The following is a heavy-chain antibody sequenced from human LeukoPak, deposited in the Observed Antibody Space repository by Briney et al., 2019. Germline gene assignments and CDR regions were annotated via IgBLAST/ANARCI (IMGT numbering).Heavy chain of an antibody. V-gene: IGHV3-9*03. CDR3: AEGGYSNSPGYMDV. CDR2: ISWNSGSR. CDR1: GFTFDDYG. D-gene: IGHD6-13*01. J-gene: IGHJ6*03. Sequence: PGGSLRLSCAASGFTFDDYGMHWVRQAPGKGLEWVSGISWNSGSRAYADSVKGRFTISRDNVKNSLYLQMNSLRAEDMALYYCAEGGYSNSPGYMDVWGKGTTVTVSS.